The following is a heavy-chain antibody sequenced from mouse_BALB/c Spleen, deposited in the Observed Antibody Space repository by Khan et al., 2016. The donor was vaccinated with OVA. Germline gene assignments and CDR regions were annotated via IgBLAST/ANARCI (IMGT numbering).Heavy chain of an antibody. D-gene: IGHD1-1*01. CDR1: GFTFSTYG. CDR2: VSTGGHYT. J-gene: IGHJ3*01. Sequence: EVELVESGGDVVKPGGSLKLSCAASGFTFSTYGMSWVRQTPDKRLEWVATVSTGGHYTYYPDTVKGRFTISRANAKNTLYLQMSSLKSEDTAMLYCARLAYYYDSEGFAYWGQGTLVTVSA. CDR3: ARLAYYYDSEGFAY. V-gene: IGHV5-6*01.